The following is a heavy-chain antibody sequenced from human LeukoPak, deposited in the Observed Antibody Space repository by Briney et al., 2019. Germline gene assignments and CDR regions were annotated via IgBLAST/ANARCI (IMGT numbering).Heavy chain of an antibody. CDR2: INAGNGNT. Sequence: ASVKVSCKASGYTFTSYAMHWVRQAPGQRLEWMGWINAGNGNTKYSQKFQGRVTITRDTSASTAYMELSSLRSVDTAVYYCARKPYYYGSGSYFDYWGQGTLVTVSS. CDR3: ARKPYYYGSGSYFDY. J-gene: IGHJ4*02. CDR1: GYTFTSYA. D-gene: IGHD3-10*01. V-gene: IGHV1-3*01.